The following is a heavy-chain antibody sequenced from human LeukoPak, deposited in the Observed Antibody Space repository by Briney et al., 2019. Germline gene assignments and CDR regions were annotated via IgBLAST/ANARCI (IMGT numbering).Heavy chain of an antibody. D-gene: IGHD6-19*01. V-gene: IGHV1-18*01. CDR3: AREQWLNPFDY. CDR1: GYTFTSYG. CDR2: ISAYNANT. Sequence: ASVKVSCKASGYTFTSYGITWVRQAPGQGLEWMGWISAYNANTNYAQKLQSRVTMTTDTSTSTAYMELRSLRSDDTAVYYCAREQWLNPFDYWGQGTLVTVSS. J-gene: IGHJ4*02.